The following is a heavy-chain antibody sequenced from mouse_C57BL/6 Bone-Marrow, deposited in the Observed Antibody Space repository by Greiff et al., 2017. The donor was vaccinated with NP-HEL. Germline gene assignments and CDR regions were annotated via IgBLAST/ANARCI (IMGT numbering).Heavy chain of an antibody. Sequence: EVNLVESGGGLVKPGGSLKLSCAASGFTFSSYTMSWVRQTPEKRLEWVATISDGGSYTYYPDNVKGRFTISRDNAKNNLYLQMSHLKSEDTAMYYCAREGFTTVVATDFDYWGQGTTLTVSS. CDR1: GFTFSSYT. V-gene: IGHV5-4*01. J-gene: IGHJ2*01. D-gene: IGHD1-1*01. CDR3: AREGFTTVVATDFDY. CDR2: ISDGGSYT.